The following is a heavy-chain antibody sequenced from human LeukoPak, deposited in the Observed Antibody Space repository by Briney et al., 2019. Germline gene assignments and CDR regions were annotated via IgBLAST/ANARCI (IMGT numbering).Heavy chain of an antibody. J-gene: IGHJ3*02. CDR1: GFTFSNAW. CDR3: AREINYGGNSGQAFDI. CDR2: ISSSSNYI. Sequence: GGSLRLSCAASGFTFSNAWMNWVRQAPGKGLEWVSSISSSSNYIYYADSVKGRFTISRDNSKNTLYLQMNSLRAEDTAVYYCAREINYGGNSGQAFDIWGQGTMVTVSS. V-gene: IGHV3-21*01. D-gene: IGHD4-23*01.